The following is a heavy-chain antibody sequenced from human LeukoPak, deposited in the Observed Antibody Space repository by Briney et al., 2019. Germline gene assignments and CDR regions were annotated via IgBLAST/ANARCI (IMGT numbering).Heavy chain of an antibody. CDR1: SYSISSGYY. CDR3: GRGLGGSGFCF. D-gene: IGHD3-16*01. J-gene: IGHJ1*01. Sequence: SETLSLTCIVSSYSISSGYYWDWIRQPPGKGLEWIGSIYHSGNTYYNPSLKSRVIISVETSKNQFSLKLSAVTAADMAVWYGGRGLGGSGFCFWGQGAPVTVSS. V-gene: IGHV4-38-2*02. CDR2: IYHSGNT.